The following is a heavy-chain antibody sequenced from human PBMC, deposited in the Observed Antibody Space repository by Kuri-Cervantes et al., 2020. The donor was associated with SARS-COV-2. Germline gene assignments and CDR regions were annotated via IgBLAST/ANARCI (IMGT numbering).Heavy chain of an antibody. V-gene: IGHV4-4*07. D-gene: IGHD1-26*01. J-gene: IGHJ3*02. Sequence: ESLKISCTVSGGSICSHYWSWIRQPAGKGLEWIGRIYTSGSTNYNPSLKSRVTMSVDTSKNQFSLKLSSVTAADTAVYYCARDGWSGSNGAFDIWGQGTMVTVSS. CDR2: IYTSGST. CDR1: GGSICSHY. CDR3: ARDGWSGSNGAFDI.